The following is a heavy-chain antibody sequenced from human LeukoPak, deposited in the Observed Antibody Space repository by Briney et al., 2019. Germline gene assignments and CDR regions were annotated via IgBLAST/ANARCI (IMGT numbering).Heavy chain of an antibody. CDR2: VYTSGIN. J-gene: IGHJ3*02. V-gene: IGHV4-61*02. CDR3: ARATPFWSGYYTAFDI. D-gene: IGHD3-3*01. Sequence: PSETLSLTCTVPGGSISSGSYYWSWIRQPAGKGFQWIGRVYTSGINNYNPSLKSRVTISVDTSKNQFSLKLSSVTAADTAVYYCARATPFWSGYYTAFDIWGQGTMVTVSS. CDR1: GGSISSGSYY.